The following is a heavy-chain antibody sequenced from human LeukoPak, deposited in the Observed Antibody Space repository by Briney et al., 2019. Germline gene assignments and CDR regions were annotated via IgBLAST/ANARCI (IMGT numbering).Heavy chain of an antibody. CDR1: GFTFSSYG. CDR2: ISYDGSNK. Sequence: GGSLRLSCAASGFTFSSYGMHWVRQAPGKGLEWVAVISYDGSNKYYADSVKGRFTISRDNSKNTLYLQMNSLRAEDTAVYYCARVGIAVAGTLDYWGQGTLVTVSS. D-gene: IGHD6-19*01. J-gene: IGHJ4*02. CDR3: ARVGIAVAGTLDY. V-gene: IGHV3-30*03.